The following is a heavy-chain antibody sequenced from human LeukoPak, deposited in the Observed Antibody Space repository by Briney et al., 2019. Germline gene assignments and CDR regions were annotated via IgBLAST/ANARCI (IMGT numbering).Heavy chain of an antibody. CDR1: GYSFTSYW. J-gene: IGHJ6*02. CDR3: ARHSGWQDYYYYYGMDV. Sequence: RESLKISCKGSGYSFTSYWIGWVRQMPGKGLEWTGIIYPGDSDTRYSPSFQGQVTISADKSISTAYLQWSSLKASDTAMCYCARHSGWQDYYYYYGMDVWGQGTTVTVSS. D-gene: IGHD6-19*01. V-gene: IGHV5-51*01. CDR2: IYPGDSDT.